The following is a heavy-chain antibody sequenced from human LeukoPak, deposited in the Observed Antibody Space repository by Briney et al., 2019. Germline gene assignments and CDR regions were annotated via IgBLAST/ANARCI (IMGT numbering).Heavy chain of an antibody. CDR2: IIPSLDIV. V-gene: IGHV1-69*04. CDR1: GATFNNYV. Sequence: SVRVSCKASGATFNNYVITWVRQAPGQGLEWMAMIIPSLDIVNYAQTFQDRLTITADKSTSTAYMELRSLRSEDTAVYYCARGFGGSSGSSDYYGMDVWGQGTTVTISS. CDR3: ARGFGGSSGSSDYYGMDV. J-gene: IGHJ6*02. D-gene: IGHD6-19*01.